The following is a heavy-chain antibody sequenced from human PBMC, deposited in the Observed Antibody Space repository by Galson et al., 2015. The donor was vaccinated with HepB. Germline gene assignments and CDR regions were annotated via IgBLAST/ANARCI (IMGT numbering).Heavy chain of an antibody. V-gene: IGHV4-34*01. J-gene: IGHJ5*02. D-gene: IGHD3-16*01. CDR3: ARVGGVRPHSNWFDP. CDR2: INHSGNT. Sequence: ETLSLTCAVFGESFTDYYWSWIRQPPGRGLEWIGEINHSGNTNYNPSLKSRVTISIDRSKNQFSVRLSSVTAADTAVYYCARVGGVRPHSNWFDPWGQGILVTVSS. CDR1: GESFTDYY.